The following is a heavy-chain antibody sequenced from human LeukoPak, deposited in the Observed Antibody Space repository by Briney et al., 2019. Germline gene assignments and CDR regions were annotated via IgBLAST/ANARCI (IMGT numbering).Heavy chain of an antibody. CDR1: GDSVSSNSDA. CDR3: ARRPGRQDVFDI. J-gene: IGHJ3*02. D-gene: IGHD6-6*01. V-gene: IGHV6-1*01. Sequence: PSQTLSLTCAISGDSVSSNSDAWNWIRQSPSRGLEWLGRTYFRSKWYTDYAGSVKGRITINSDTSKNQVSLQMNSVTPEDTAVYYCARRPGRQDVFDIWGQGTMVIVSS. CDR2: TYFRSKWYT.